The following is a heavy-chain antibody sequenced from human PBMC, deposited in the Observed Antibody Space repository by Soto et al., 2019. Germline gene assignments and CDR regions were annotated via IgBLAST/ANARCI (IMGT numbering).Heavy chain of an antibody. D-gene: IGHD6-19*01. CDR1: GFTFTTYV. V-gene: IGHV3-23*01. CDR3: AKDLCIYSSGSCYFDY. J-gene: IGHJ4*02. CDR2: ISDSGGST. Sequence: GALRLSCAASGFTFTTYVVSWVRPAPGKGLEWVSTISDSGGSTYYADSVKGRFTISRDNSKNTLYLQMDSLRADDTAVYYCAKDLCIYSSGSCYFDYWGQGTLVTVSS.